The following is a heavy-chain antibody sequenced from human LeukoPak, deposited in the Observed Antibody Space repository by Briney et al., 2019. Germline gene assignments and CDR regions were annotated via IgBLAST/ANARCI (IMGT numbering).Heavy chain of an antibody. V-gene: IGHV3-15*01. CDR2: IKRKTDGGTT. D-gene: IGHD3-16*01. CDR3: TTAVRITGFDS. J-gene: IGHJ4*02. Sequence: GGSLRLCCATSGFTFSNAWMTWVRQAPGKGLEWVSLIKRKTDGGTTDYAAPVKGRFTVSRNDSVNTLYLQMNSLKTEDTGVYYCTTAVRITGFDSWGQGALVTVSS. CDR1: GFTFSNAW.